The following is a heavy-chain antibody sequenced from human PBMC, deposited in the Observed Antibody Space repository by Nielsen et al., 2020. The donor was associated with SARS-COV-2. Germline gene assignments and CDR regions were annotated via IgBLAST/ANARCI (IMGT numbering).Heavy chain of an antibody. D-gene: IGHD3-10*01. Sequence: GESLKISCTASGFTFGDYAMSWVRQAPGKGLEWVGFIRNKAYGGTTEYAASVKGRFTISRDDSKSIAYLQMNSLKTEDTAVYYCTRGSSMTLWFGETIFAHWGQGTLVTVSS. CDR1: GFTFGDYA. V-gene: IGHV3-49*04. J-gene: IGHJ1*01. CDR3: TRGSSMTLWFGETIFAH. CDR2: IRNKAYGGTT.